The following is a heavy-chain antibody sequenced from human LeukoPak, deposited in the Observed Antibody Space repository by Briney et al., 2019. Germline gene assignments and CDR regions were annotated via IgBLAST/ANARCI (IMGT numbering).Heavy chain of an antibody. J-gene: IGHJ4*02. CDR3: ARDFARTGDYHHFDY. D-gene: IGHD7-27*01. CDR1: GFIFSQYS. Sequence: GGSLRLSCAASGFIFSQYSMNWVRQVPGKGLEWVSRIRSSSETFYADSVKGRFTISRDNAMNSLYLQMSSLRAEDTAVYYCARDFARTGDYHHFDYWGQGTLVIVSS. CDR2: IRSSSET. V-gene: IGHV3-48*04.